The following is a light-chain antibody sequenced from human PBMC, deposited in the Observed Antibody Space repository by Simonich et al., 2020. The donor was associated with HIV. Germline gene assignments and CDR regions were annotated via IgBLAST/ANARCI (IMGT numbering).Light chain of an antibody. CDR3: MQNIQLPPT. V-gene: IGKV2-30*02. J-gene: IGKJ3*01. Sequence: DVVMTQSPLSLPVTLGQPASISCRSSQSLVHSDGNTYLHWFQQRPGQSPRRLIHKVSNRDSGVPDRFSGSGSGTDFTLKISRVEAEDVGVYYCMQNIQLPPTFGPGTKVDIK. CDR1: QSLVHSDGNTY. CDR2: KVS.